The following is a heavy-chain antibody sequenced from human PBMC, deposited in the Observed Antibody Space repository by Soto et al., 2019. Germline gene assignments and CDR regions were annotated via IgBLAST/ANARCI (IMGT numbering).Heavy chain of an antibody. CDR2: IIPIFGTA. Sequence: SVKVSCKASGGTFSSYAISWVRQAPGQGLEWMGGIIPIFGTANYAQKFQGRVTITADESTSTAYMELSSLRSEDTAVYYCARLGAARPVGFYYYYYGMDVWGQGTTVTVSS. V-gene: IGHV1-69*13. D-gene: IGHD6-6*01. J-gene: IGHJ6*02. CDR3: ARLGAARPVGFYYYYYGMDV. CDR1: GGTFSSYA.